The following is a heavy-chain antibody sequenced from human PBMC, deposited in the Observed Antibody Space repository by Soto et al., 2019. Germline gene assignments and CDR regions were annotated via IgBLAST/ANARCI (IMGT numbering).Heavy chain of an antibody. Sequence: ASVKVSCKASGYTFTSYGISWVRQAPGQGLEWMGWISAYNGNTNYAQKLQGRVTMTTDTSASTAYMELRSLRSDDTAVYYCARVGYYYDSSGYYHYYYGMDVWGQGTTVTVSS. J-gene: IGHJ6*02. D-gene: IGHD3-22*01. CDR3: ARVGYYYDSSGYYHYYYGMDV. CDR1: GYTFTSYG. CDR2: ISAYNGNT. V-gene: IGHV1-18*01.